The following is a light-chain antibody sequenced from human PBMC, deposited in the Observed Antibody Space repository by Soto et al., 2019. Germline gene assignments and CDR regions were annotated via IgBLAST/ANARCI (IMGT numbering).Light chain of an antibody. CDR2: DAS. Sequence: DIQMTQSPSTLSASVGDRVTITCRASQSIRSLLAWYQQKPGKAPKVLIYDASSLGSGVPSRFSGSGSGTEFTLTISSLQPDDFATYFCQQYQTYSTCGQGTRLEIK. CDR3: QQYQTYST. V-gene: IGKV1-5*01. J-gene: IGKJ5*01. CDR1: QSIRSL.